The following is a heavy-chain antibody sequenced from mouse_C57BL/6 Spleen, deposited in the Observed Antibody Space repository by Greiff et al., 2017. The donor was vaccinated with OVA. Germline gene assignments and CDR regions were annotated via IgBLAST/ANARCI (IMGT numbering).Heavy chain of an antibody. J-gene: IGHJ2*01. V-gene: IGHV1-52*01. D-gene: IGHD1-1*01. CDR3: ARSGYYGSSYGFDY. Sequence: QVQLQQPGAELVRPGSSVKLSCKASGYTFTSYWMHWVKQRPIQGLEWIGNIDPSDSETHYNQKFKDKATLTVDKSSSTAYMQLSSLTSEDSAVYYCARSGYYGSSYGFDYWGQGTTLTVPS. CDR1: GYTFTSYW. CDR2: IDPSDSET.